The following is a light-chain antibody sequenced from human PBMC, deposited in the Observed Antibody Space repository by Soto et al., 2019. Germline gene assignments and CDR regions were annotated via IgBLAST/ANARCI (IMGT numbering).Light chain of an antibody. V-gene: IGLV2-14*01. Sequence: QSVLTQPASVSGSPGHSITISCTGTSSDVGGYNYVSWYQQHPGKAPKLMIYDVSNRPSGVSNRFSGSKSGNTASLTISGLQAEDEADYYCSSYTSSFYVFGTGTKVTVL. CDR3: SSYTSSFYV. CDR2: DVS. CDR1: SSDVGGYNY. J-gene: IGLJ1*01.